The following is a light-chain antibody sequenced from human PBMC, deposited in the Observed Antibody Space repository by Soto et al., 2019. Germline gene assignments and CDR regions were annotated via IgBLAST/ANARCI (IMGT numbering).Light chain of an antibody. V-gene: IGKV3-20*01. CDR2: RAS. J-gene: IGKJ1*01. CDR3: HQYGSSPRT. CDR1: QSFDRY. Sequence: IVLTQSPGTLSLSPGESATLSCSASQSFDRYLAWYQQKPGQAPRLLMYRASTRAIGIPDRFTGSGSGTEFTLTISRLEPEDFAVYYCHQYGSSPRTFGQGTKVEIK.